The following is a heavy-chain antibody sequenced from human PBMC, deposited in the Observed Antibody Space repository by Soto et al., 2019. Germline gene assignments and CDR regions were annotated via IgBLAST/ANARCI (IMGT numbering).Heavy chain of an antibody. CDR2: IYYSGST. CDR1: GGSIGSYY. J-gene: IGHJ5*02. Sequence: SETLSLTCTVSGGSIGSYYWSWIRQPPGKGLEWIRYIYYSGSTNYNPPLKSRVTISVDTSKNQFSLRLSSVTAADTAVYYCARGGISADDESDWFDPWGHGTLVTVSS. V-gene: IGHV4-59*08. CDR3: ARGGISADDESDWFDP. D-gene: IGHD5-12*01.